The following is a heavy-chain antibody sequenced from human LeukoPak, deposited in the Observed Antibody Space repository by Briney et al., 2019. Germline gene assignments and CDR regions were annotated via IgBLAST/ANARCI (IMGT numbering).Heavy chain of an antibody. D-gene: IGHD2-2*01. CDR1: GRSFSVSY. V-gene: IGHV4-34*01. CDR2: INHSGGT. CDR3: ARVGISCSSTSCYGNFDY. J-gene: IGHJ4*02. Sequence: SETLSLTCAVYGRSFSVSYWSWIRQPPGKGLEWNGEINHSGGTNYNPSLKSRVTISLDTSKNQFSLKLSSVTAADTAVYHCARVGISCSSTSCYGNFDYWGQGTLVTVSS.